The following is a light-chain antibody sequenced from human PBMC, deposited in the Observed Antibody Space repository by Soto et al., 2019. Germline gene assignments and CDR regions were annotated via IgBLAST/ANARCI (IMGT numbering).Light chain of an antibody. CDR2: AAS. J-gene: IGKJ1*01. CDR3: QQTYSTPGWR. V-gene: IGKV1-39*01. Sequence: DIHVNKSPSSLSAYVGDRVTSTCRASQTITSDLNWYQQRPGKAPKLLIYAASNLQSGVPSRFSGSGSGTDFTFIISSLQPEDSATYYCQQTYSTPGWRFGHGTKVDI. CDR1: QTITSD.